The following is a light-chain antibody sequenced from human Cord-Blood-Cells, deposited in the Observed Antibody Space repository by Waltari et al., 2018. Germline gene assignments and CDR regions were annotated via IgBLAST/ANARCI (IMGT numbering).Light chain of an antibody. CDR1: QSISSY. CDR2: AAS. CDR3: QQSYSTLWGT. J-gene: IGKJ2*02. V-gene: IGKV1-39*01. Sequence: DIQMTQSPSSLSASVGDRVTITCRASQSISSYLNWYQQKPGKAPKLLIYAASSLQSGVPSRFSGSGSGTDFTLTISSLQPEDFATYYCQQSYSTLWGTFGQGTKLGIK.